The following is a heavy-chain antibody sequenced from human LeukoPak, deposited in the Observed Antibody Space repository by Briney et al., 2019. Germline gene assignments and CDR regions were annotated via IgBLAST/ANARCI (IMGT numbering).Heavy chain of an antibody. CDR1: GGSISSGGYF. D-gene: IGHD2-2*02. CDR3: ATYSSQTSCYTGGGCQH. V-gene: IGHV4-61*02. J-gene: IGHJ1*01. Sequence: SETLSFSSTVSGGSISSGGYFWSWIRQPAGKGLANIRRVYTSGSTNYYPSRNSRITRAVDTSTNQFTLRLTSVTAADTAVYYCATYSSQTSCYTGGGCQHWGRGTLVTVSS. CDR2: VYTSGST.